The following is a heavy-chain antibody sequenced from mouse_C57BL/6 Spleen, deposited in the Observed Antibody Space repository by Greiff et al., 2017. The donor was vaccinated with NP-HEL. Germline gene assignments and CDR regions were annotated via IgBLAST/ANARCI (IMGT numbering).Heavy chain of an antibody. Sequence: VQLQQPGAELVRPGSSVKLSCKASGYTFTSYWMDWVKQRPGQGLEWIGNIYPSDSETHYNQKFKDKATLTVDKSSSTAYMQLSSLTSEDSAVYYCAREGGGYYVGYAMDYWGQGTSVTVSS. J-gene: IGHJ4*01. CDR2: IYPSDSET. D-gene: IGHD2-3*01. CDR3: AREGGGYYVGYAMDY. CDR1: GYTFTSYW. V-gene: IGHV1-61*01.